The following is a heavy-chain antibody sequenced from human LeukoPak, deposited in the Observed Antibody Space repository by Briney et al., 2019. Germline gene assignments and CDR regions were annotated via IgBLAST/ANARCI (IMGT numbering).Heavy chain of an antibody. CDR3: ASNYYDSSGYDY. CDR1: GFTFSSYW. Sequence: GGSLRLSCAASGFTFSSYWMHWVRQAPGKGLVWVSRINSDGSSTSYADSVKGRFTISRDNAKNTLYLQMNSLRAEDTAVYYCASNYYDSSGYDYWGQGTLVTVSS. J-gene: IGHJ4*02. D-gene: IGHD3-22*01. CDR2: INSDGSST. V-gene: IGHV3-74*01.